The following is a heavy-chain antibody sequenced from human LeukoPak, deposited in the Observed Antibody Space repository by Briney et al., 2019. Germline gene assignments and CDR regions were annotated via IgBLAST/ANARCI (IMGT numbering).Heavy chain of an antibody. CDR2: IYYSGTT. Sequence: SETLSLTCTVSGGSISSSSYYWGWIRQPPGKGLGWIGSIYYSGTTYYNPSLKSRVTISVDTSKNQFSLKLGSVTAADTAVYYCARQGWELVGYWGQGTLVTVSS. CDR3: ARQGWELVGY. V-gene: IGHV4-39*01. J-gene: IGHJ4*02. D-gene: IGHD1-26*01. CDR1: GGSISSSSYY.